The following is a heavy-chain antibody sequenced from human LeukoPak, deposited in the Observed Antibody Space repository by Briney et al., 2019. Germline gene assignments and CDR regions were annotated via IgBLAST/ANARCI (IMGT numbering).Heavy chain of an antibody. D-gene: IGHD2-15*01. CDR2: INHSGST. CDR1: GGSFSGYY. V-gene: IGHV4-34*01. CDR3: ARAPVVAATLSGDWFDP. J-gene: IGHJ5*02. Sequence: SETLSLTCAVYGGSFSGYYWSWIRQPPGKGLEWIGEINHSGSTNYNPSLKSRVTISVDTSKNQFSLKLSSVTAADTAVYYCARAPVVAATLSGDWFDPWGQGTLVTVSP.